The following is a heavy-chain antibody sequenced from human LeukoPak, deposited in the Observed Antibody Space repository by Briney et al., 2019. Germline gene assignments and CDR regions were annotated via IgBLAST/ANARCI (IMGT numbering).Heavy chain of an antibody. CDR3: ARQKGWLRFGYFDY. J-gene: IGHJ4*02. V-gene: IGHV4-39*07. D-gene: IGHD5-12*01. CDR2: IYYSGST. CDR1: GGSISSYY. Sequence: SETLSLTCTVSGGSISSYYWGWIRQPPGKGLEWIGSIYYSGSTYYNPSLKSRVTISVDTSKNQFSLKLSSVTAADTAVYYCARQKGWLRFGYFDYWGQGTLVTVSS.